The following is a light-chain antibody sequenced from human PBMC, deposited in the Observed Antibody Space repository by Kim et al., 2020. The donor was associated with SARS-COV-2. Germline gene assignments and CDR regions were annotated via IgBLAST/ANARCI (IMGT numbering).Light chain of an antibody. CDR2: EDN. J-gene: IGLJ7*01. CDR3: QSYDSSTSAV. Sequence: NFMLTQPHSVSESPGKTVTISCTRSSGSIASNYVQWYQQRPGSAPTTVIYEDNQRPSGVPDRFSGSIDSSSNSASLTISGLKTEDEAGYYCQSYDSSTSAVFGGGTQLTVL. CDR1: SGSIASNY. V-gene: IGLV6-57*04.